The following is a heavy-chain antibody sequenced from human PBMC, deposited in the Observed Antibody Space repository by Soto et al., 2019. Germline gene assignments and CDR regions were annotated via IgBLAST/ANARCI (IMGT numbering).Heavy chain of an antibody. Sequence: QVQLVQSGAEVKKPGASVKVSCKASGYTYTSYDINWVRQATGQGLEWMGWMNPNSGNTGYAKKFQGRVTMTRNTSMSTAYMELSSLRSEDTAVYYCARASGNYYGMDVWGQGTTVTVSS. CDR2: MNPNSGNT. V-gene: IGHV1-8*01. CDR3: ARASGNYYGMDV. J-gene: IGHJ6*02. CDR1: GYTYTSYD.